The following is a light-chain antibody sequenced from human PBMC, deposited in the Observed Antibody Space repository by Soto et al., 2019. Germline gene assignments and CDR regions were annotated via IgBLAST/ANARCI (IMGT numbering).Light chain of an antibody. CDR3: QQYGGSPPYT. CDR1: LSISSSY. J-gene: IGKJ2*01. CDR2: GAS. Sequence: EIVLTQSPGTLSLSPGERATLSCRASLSISSSYLAWFQQKPGQAPRLLIYGASSRATGIPDRFSGSGSGTDFTLTISRLEPEDFAVYYCQQYGGSPPYTFGQGTKLEIK. V-gene: IGKV3-20*01.